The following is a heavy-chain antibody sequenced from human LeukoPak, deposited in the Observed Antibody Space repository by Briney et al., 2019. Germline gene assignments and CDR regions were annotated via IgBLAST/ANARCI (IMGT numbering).Heavy chain of an antibody. CDR2: ISGSGGST. CDR3: AKQYSGSSRAFDY. D-gene: IGHD6-6*01. V-gene: IGHV3-23*01. Sequence: GGSLRLSCAASGFTFSSYAMSWVRQAPGKGLEWVSAISGSGGSTYYADSVKGRFTFSRDNSKNTLYLQMNSLRAEDTAVYYCAKQYSGSSRAFDYWGQGTLVTVSS. J-gene: IGHJ4*02. CDR1: GFTFSSYA.